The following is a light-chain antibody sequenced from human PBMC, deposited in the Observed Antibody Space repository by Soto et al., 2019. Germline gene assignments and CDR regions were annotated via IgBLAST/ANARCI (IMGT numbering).Light chain of an antibody. J-gene: IGKJ1*01. CDR2: GAS. V-gene: IGKV3-20*01. CDR1: QSVSSSY. CDR3: QQYGSLSWT. Sequence: EIVLTQSPGTLSLSPGERATLSCRASQSVSSSYLAWYQQKPGQAPRLLIYGASSRATGIPDRFRGSGSGTDFTLTIGRLEPEDYAVYYCQQYGSLSWTFGQGTKVDIK.